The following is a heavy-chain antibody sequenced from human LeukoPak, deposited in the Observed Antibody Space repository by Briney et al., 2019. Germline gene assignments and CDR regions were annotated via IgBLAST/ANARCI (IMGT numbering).Heavy chain of an antibody. CDR1: GGSFSGYY. CDR2: INHSGST. V-gene: IGHV4-34*01. J-gene: IGHJ4*02. D-gene: IGHD3-22*01. CDR3: ARGAPNYDSRGNYFDY. Sequence: SETLSLTCAVYGGSFSGYYWSWIRQPPGKGLEWIGEINHSGSTNYNPSLKSRVTISVGTSKNQFSLKLSSVTAADTAVYYCARGAPNYDSRGNYFDYWGQGTLVTVSS.